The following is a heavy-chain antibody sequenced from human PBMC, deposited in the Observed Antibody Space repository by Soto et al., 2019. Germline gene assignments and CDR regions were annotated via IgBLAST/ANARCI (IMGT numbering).Heavy chain of an antibody. D-gene: IGHD6-19*01. J-gene: IGHJ5*02. Sequence: PSETLSLTCTVSGGYISSYYWTWIRQPPGKGLEWIGYIYYSGSTNYNPSLKSRVTMSIDTSKNQFSLKLSSVTAADTAVYYCARALAVADLDPWGQGTLVTVSS. CDR1: GGYISSYY. CDR3: ARALAVADLDP. CDR2: IYYSGST. V-gene: IGHV4-59*08.